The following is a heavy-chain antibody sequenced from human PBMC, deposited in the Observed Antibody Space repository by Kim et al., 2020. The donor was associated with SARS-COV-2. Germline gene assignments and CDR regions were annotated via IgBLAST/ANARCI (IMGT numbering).Heavy chain of an antibody. D-gene: IGHD3-10*01. Sequence: GGSLRLSCAASGFTFSSYWMSWVRQAPGKGLEWVANIKQDGSEKYYVDSVKGRFTISRDNAKNSLYLQMNSLRAEDTAVYYCARDYYGSGHFYYYYYGMDVWGQGTTVTVSS. CDR1: GFTFSSYW. CDR3: ARDYYGSGHFYYYYYGMDV. J-gene: IGHJ6*02. V-gene: IGHV3-7*01. CDR2: IKQDGSEK.